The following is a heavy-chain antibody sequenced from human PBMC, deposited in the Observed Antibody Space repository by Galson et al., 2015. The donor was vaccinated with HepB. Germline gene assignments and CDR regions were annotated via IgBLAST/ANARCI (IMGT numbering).Heavy chain of an antibody. D-gene: IGHD2-15*01. CDR3: ARRGGSSLTATVDL. J-gene: IGHJ5*02. CDR2: INHIGGT. V-gene: IGHV4-34*01. Sequence: ETLSLTCAVSGGSFSGLYWTWIRQSPDKGLGWIGEINHIGGTNYNPSPKSRATLSVDTSRKQFSLKLRSLNAGDTAVYYCARRGGSSLTATVDLGGQGVVVTVSS. CDR1: GGSFSGLY.